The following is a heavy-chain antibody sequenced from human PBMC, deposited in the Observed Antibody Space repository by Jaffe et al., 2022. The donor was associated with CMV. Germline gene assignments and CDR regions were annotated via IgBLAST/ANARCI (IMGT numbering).Heavy chain of an antibody. Sequence: EVQLLESGGGLVQPGGSLRLSCAASGFTFFDSFALTWVRQAPGKGLEWVSEISGGGESTYYADSVKGRFTVSRDNSKNTVYLQMSSLRAEDTAVYYCAKGSGYSNIWFTNWGQGTLVTVSS. CDR1: GFTFFDSFA. D-gene: IGHD6-13*01. J-gene: IGHJ4*02. CDR3: AKGSGYSNIWFTN. CDR2: ISGGGEST. V-gene: IGHV3-23*01.